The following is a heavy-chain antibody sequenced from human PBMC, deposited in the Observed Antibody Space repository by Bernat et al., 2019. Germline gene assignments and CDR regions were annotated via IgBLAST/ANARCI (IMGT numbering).Heavy chain of an antibody. V-gene: IGHV3-74*01. Sequence: EVQLVESGGDLVQPGGSLRLSCAVSGFTFSTYWMHWVRQDPGKGLVWVSRVNGDGSSAAYAASVKGRFTISRDNAKNTLFLQMDSLRAEDTAVYYCARSLGGPYQFDHWDQGTLVTVSS. CDR3: ARSLGGPYQFDH. CDR1: GFTFSTYW. J-gene: IGHJ4*02. D-gene: IGHD2-2*01. CDR2: VNGDGSSA.